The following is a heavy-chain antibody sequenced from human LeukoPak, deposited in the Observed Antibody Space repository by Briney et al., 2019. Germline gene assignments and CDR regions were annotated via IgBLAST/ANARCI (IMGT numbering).Heavy chain of an antibody. V-gene: IGHV3-23*01. J-gene: IGHJ4*02. CDR1: GFTFSSYA. CDR3: ANVRAGHYFDY. CDR2: ISSSGSGT. D-gene: IGHD6-19*01. Sequence: GGSLRLSCAASGFTFSSYAMSWVRQAPGEGLQWVSGISSSGSGTYYADSVRGRFTISRDSSKTTLYLQMNSLRAEDTAVYYCANVRAGHYFDYWGQGTLVTVSS.